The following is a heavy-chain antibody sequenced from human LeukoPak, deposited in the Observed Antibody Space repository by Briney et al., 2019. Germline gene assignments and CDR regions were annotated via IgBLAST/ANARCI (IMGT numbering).Heavy chain of an antibody. Sequence: PSETLSLTCTVSGGSISSSSYYWGWIRQPPGKGLEWMGSIYYSGSTYYNPSLKRRVTISVDTSKNQFSLKLSSVTAADTDVYYCARSIAAAASDYWGQGTLVTVSS. CDR1: GGSISSSSYY. J-gene: IGHJ4*02. CDR3: ARSIAAAASDY. V-gene: IGHV4-39*01. CDR2: IYYSGST. D-gene: IGHD6-13*01.